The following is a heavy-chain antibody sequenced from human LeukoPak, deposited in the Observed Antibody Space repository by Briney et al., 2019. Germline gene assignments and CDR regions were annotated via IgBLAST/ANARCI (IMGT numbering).Heavy chain of an antibody. J-gene: IGHJ4*02. CDR1: GFTLGVYA. V-gene: IGHV3-49*03. Sequence: GGSLRLSCTASGFTLGVYAMRWFRQAPGKGLEGGGFIRSKAYGGKTEYDAYVKGRSPISKAETKSIAYLQLNSLKPEDTAVYYCTTSGGLAAPGQEYWGQGTHGPVSS. D-gene: IGHD6-13*01. CDR3: TTSGGLAAPGQEY. CDR2: IRSKAYGGKT.